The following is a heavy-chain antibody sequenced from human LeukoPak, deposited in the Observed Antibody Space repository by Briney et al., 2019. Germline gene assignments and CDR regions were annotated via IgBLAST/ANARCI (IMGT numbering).Heavy chain of an antibody. CDR2: INPNSGGT. J-gene: IGHJ5*02. D-gene: IGHD6-6*01. V-gene: IGHV1-2*02. CDR1: GYTFTGYY. CDR3: ARDPTYSSSSQDNWFDP. Sequence: VASVKVSCKASGYTFTGYYMHWVRQAPGQGLEWMGWINPNSGGTNYAQKFQGRVTMTRDTSISTAYMELSRLRSDDTAVYCCARDPTYSSSSQDNWFDPWGQGTLVTVSS.